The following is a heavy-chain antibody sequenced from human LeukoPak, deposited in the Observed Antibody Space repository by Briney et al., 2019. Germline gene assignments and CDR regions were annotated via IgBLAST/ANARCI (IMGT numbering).Heavy chain of an antibody. CDR2: IKQDGSEK. CDR1: GFTFSSYW. Sequence: GGSLRLSCAASGFTFSSYWMSWVRQAPGKGLEWVANIKQDGSEKYYVDSVKGRFTISRDNAKNSLYLQMNSLRAEDTAVYYCARVGRRDFGVPYDYWGQGTLVTVSS. V-gene: IGHV3-7*01. D-gene: IGHD3-3*01. J-gene: IGHJ4*02. CDR3: ARVGRRDFGVPYDY.